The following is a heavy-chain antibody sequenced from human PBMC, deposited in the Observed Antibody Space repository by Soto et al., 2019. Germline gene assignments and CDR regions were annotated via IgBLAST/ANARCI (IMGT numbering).Heavy chain of an antibody. CDR1: GGTFSSYA. D-gene: IGHD3-9*01. CDR2: IIPIFGTA. V-gene: IGHV1-69*13. Sequence: SVKVSCKASGGTFSSYAISWVRQAPGQGLEWMGGIIPIFGTANYAQKFQGRVTITADESTSTAYMELSSLRSEDTAVYYCAPPHFDWLDHYGRDVWGQGTTVTVSS. J-gene: IGHJ6*02. CDR3: APPHFDWLDHYGRDV.